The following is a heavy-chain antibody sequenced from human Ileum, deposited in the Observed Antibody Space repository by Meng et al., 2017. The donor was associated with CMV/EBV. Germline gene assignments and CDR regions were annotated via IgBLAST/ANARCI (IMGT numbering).Heavy chain of an antibody. Sequence: SGFSGSTNYMSWVRQAPGKGLEWVSVIYSNGNTYYADSVKGRFTISGDNSKNMLFLQMNSLRAEDTAVYYCARDRREYYYDSSGVFDYWGQGTLVTVSS. D-gene: IGHD3-22*01. CDR3: ARDRREYYYDSSGVFDY. V-gene: IGHV3-53*01. J-gene: IGHJ4*02. CDR1: GFSGSTNY. CDR2: IYSNGNT.